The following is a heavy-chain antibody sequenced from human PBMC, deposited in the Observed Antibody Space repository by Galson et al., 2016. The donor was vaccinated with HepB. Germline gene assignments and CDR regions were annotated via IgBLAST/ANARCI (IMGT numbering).Heavy chain of an antibody. V-gene: IGHV3-23*01. Sequence: SLRLSCAASGFTFSSYDMSWVRQAPGKGLEWVSGISGTDGRTLYADSVKGRFTISRDNSKNTLYLQMNSLRADDTAVYYCARDRAGSGSNRRFDYWGQGTLVTVSS. CDR2: ISGTDGRT. CDR1: GFTFSSYD. J-gene: IGHJ4*02. CDR3: ARDRAGSGSNRRFDY. D-gene: IGHD1-26*01.